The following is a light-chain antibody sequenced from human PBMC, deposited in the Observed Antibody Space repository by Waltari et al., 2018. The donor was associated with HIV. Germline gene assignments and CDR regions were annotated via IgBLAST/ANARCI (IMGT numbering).Light chain of an antibody. CDR1: SSAVVDFES. CDR3: CADISGSALV. J-gene: IGLJ3*02. CDR2: DVT. Sequence: QSVLTQPASVSGSPGQSITIPCTATSSAVVDFESVSWYQHHPGKAPRLLIYDVTKRPSGVSSRFSGSKSGSTASLTISGLQSEDEADFYCCADISGSALVFGGGTKVTVL. V-gene: IGLV2-14*03.